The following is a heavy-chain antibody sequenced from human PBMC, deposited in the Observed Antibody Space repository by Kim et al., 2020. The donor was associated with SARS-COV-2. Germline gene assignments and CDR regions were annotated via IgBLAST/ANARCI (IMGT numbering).Heavy chain of an antibody. Sequence: SETLSLTCTVSGGSISSSSYYWGWIRQPPGKGLEWIGSIYYSGSTYYNPSLKSRVTISVDTSKNQFSLKLSSVTAADTAVYYCARHSTDTSYLYCSGGSCYPVWFDPWGQGTLVTVSS. CDR3: ARHSTDTSYLYCSGGSCYPVWFDP. CDR2: IYYSGST. V-gene: IGHV4-39*01. D-gene: IGHD2-15*01. CDR1: GGSISSSSYY. J-gene: IGHJ5*02.